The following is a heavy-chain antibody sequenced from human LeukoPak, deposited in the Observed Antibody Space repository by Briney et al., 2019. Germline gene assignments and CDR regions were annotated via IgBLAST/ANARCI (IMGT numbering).Heavy chain of an antibody. CDR1: GFTFSSYG. CDR3: AKGERVLLWFGELLYHYDAFDI. CDR2: IRYDGSNK. J-gene: IGHJ3*02. V-gene: IGHV3-30*02. D-gene: IGHD3-10*01. Sequence: GGSLRLSCAASGFTFSSYGMHWVRQAPGKGLEWVAFIRYDGSNKYYADSVKGRFTISRDNSKNTLYLRMNSLRAEDAAVYYCAKGERVLLWFGELLYHYDAFDIWGQGTMVTVSS.